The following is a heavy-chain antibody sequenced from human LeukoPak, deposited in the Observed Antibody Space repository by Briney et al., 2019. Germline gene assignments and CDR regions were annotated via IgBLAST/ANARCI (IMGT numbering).Heavy chain of an antibody. Sequence: EASETLSLTRAVYGGSFSGYYWSWIRQPPGKGLEWIGEINHSGSTNYNPSLKSRVTISVDTSKNQFSLKLSSVTAADTAVYYCARGLRYYGSGSLRFDPWGQGTLVTVSS. J-gene: IGHJ5*02. CDR3: ARGLRYYGSGSLRFDP. CDR2: INHSGST. V-gene: IGHV4-34*01. D-gene: IGHD3-10*01. CDR1: GGSFSGYY.